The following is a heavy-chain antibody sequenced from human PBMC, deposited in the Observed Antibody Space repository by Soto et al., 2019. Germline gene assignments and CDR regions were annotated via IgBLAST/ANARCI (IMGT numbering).Heavy chain of an antibody. CDR3: AREEGSPARPYYYYYGMDV. J-gene: IGHJ6*02. V-gene: IGHV1-69*06. D-gene: IGHD6-6*01. CDR1: GGTFSSYA. CDR2: IIPIFGTA. Sequence: GASVKVSCKASGGTFSSYAISWVRQAPGQGLEWMGGIIPIFGTANYAQKFQGRVTITADKPTSTAYMELSSLRSEDTAVYYCAREEGSPARPYYYYYGMDVWGQGTTVTVSS.